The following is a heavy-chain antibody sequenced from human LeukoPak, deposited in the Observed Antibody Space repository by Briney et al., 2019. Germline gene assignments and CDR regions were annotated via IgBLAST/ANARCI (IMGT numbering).Heavy chain of an antibody. CDR3: YGANADH. D-gene: IGHD4-23*01. CDR1: GFTFSSYW. V-gene: IGHV3-74*03. Sequence: PGGSLRLSCAASGFTFSSYWMHWGRQAPGKGLVWVSGTNTDGSSTMYADSVKGRFTIARDNAKNTLYLQMNSLRAEDTAVYYCYGANADHWGQGTLVTVSS. J-gene: IGHJ1*01. CDR2: TNTDGSST.